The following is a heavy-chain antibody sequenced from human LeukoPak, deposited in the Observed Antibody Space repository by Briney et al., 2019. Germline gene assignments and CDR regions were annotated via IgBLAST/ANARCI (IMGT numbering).Heavy chain of an antibody. CDR1: GGSITNYY. D-gene: IGHD2-8*01. CDR3: ARWYCTIATCNHHVY. CDR2: VYYSGRA. V-gene: IGHV4-59*01. J-gene: IGHJ4*01. Sequence: SETLSLTCTVSGGSITNYYWGWVRQPPGRGLEYIGHVYYSGRADYSPALKSRVTILVDTSKNQFSLKLNSVTAADTAVYYCARWYCTIATCNHHVYWGQGILVTVSS.